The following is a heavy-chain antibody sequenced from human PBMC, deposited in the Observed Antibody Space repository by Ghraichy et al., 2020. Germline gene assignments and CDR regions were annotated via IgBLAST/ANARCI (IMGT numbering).Heavy chain of an antibody. V-gene: IGHV3-23*01. D-gene: IGHD3-10*01. CDR3: AKCPFSWFGKSSSIEV. Sequence: GGSLRLSCVASGFTFSTYAMSWVRQAPGKGLEWVSGISNGGGSTYYTDSVEGRFTISRDNSNNTLYLQMKSLRAEDTAVYYCAKCPFSWFGKSSSIEVWGQGTTVTVSS. J-gene: IGHJ6*02. CDR1: GFTFSTYA. CDR2: ISNGGGST.